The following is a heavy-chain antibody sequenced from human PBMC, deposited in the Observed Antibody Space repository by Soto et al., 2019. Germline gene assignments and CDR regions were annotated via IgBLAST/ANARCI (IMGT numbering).Heavy chain of an antibody. D-gene: IGHD3-3*01. CDR3: ASGVGYNLGIDS. V-gene: IGHV1-69*01. CDR1: GGTFSHSA. CDR2: IIPIFGTP. Sequence: QVQLVQSGAEVKKPGSSVKISCKASGGTFSHSAISWVRQAPGQGLEWMGGIIPIFGTPVNAQKFQGRVTISADESTGTAFMELSSLKFEDTAIYFCASGVGYNLGIDSWGQGTLVTVYS. J-gene: IGHJ4*02.